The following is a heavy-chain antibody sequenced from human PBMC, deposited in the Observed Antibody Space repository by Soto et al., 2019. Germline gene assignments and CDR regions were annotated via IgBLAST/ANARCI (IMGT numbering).Heavy chain of an antibody. CDR2: MWGSGTTT. J-gene: IGHJ4*02. Sequence: GGSLRLSCAASGFTFSSYAMSWVRQAPGKGLEWVSSMWGSGTTTYYADSVKGRFTISRDNSKNTLSLQMNSLRAEDTAVYYCAKDDRGAVAYFDYWGQGTLVTVSS. D-gene: IGHD3-10*01. CDR1: GFTFSSYA. CDR3: AKDDRGAVAYFDY. V-gene: IGHV3-23*01.